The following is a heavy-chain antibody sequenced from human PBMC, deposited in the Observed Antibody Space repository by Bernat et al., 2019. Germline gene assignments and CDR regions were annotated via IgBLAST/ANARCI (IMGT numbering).Heavy chain of an antibody. CDR3: AKDRKVVWFGGGHYYYGMDV. CDR2: ISYDGSNK. J-gene: IGHJ6*02. V-gene: IGHV3-30*18. Sequence: QVQLVESGGGVVQPGRSLRLSCAASGFTFSSYGMHWVRQAPGKGLEWVAVISYDGSNKYYADSVKGRFTISRDNSKNTLYLQMNSLRAEDTAVYYCAKDRKVVWFGGGHYYYGMDVWGQGTTVTVSS. D-gene: IGHD3-10*01. CDR1: GFTFSSYG.